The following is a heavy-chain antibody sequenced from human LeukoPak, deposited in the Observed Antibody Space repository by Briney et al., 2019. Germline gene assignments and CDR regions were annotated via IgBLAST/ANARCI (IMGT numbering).Heavy chain of an antibody. CDR2: MNPNSGNT. D-gene: IGHD6-13*01. V-gene: IGHV1-8*01. CDR3: ARVGSSSWYYYYYYYYMDV. CDR1: GYTFTSYD. J-gene: IGHJ6*03. Sequence: PRASVKVSCTASGYTFTSYDINWVRQATGQGLEWMGWMNPNSGNTGYAQKFQGRVTMTRNTSISTAYMELSSLRSEDTAVYYCARVGSSSWYYYYYYYYMDVWGKGTTVTISS.